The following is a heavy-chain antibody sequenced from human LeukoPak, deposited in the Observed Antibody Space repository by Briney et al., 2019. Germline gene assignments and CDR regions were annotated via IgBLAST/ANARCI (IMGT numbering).Heavy chain of an antibody. CDR2: INHSGST. D-gene: IGHD3-22*01. J-gene: IGHJ4*02. V-gene: IGHV4-34*01. CDR3: ARGDRYYYDSSGYFDY. Sequence: PSETLSLTCTVSGGSISIYYWNWIRQPPGKGLEWIGEINHSGSTNYNPSLKSRVTISVDTSKNQFSLKLSSVTAADTAVYYCARGDRYYYDSSGYFDYWGQGTLVTVSS. CDR1: GGSISIYY.